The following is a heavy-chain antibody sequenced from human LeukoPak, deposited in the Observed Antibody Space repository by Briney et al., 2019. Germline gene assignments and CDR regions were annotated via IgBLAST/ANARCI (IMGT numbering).Heavy chain of an antibody. CDR3: AKDWRRIVVVGPITRHGNYMDV. CDR1: GFTFSSYG. CDR2: IRYDGSNK. Sequence: GGSLRLSCAASGFTFSSYGMHWVRQAPGKGLEWVAFIRYDGSNKYFADSLKGRFTISRDNSKNTLYLQMNNLRPEDTAVYYCAKDWRRIVVVGPITRHGNYMDVWGKGTTVTISS. V-gene: IGHV3-30*02. J-gene: IGHJ6*03. D-gene: IGHD2-15*01.